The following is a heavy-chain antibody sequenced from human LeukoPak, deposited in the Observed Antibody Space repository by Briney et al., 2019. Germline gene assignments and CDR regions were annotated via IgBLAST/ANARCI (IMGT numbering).Heavy chain of an antibody. D-gene: IGHD3-22*01. CDR1: GFTFNTYT. V-gene: IGHV3-48*02. Sequence: GGSLRLSCAASGFTFNTYTMNWVRQAPGKGLEWVSYISSSSSTIYYADSVKGRFTISRDNAKNPLYLQMNSLRDEDTAVYYCARDSVELGVYYDSSGYYETDFDYWGQGTLVTVSS. CDR2: ISSSSSTI. J-gene: IGHJ4*02. CDR3: ARDSVELGVYYDSSGYYETDFDY.